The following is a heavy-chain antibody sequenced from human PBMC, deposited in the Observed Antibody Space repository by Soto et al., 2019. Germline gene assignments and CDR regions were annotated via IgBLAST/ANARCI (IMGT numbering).Heavy chain of an antibody. Sequence: EVQLVESGGGLVQPGGSLRLSCAASGFTFSTCWMMWVRRAPGKGLEWVGNINQDGSERYYVDSVKGRFTVSRDNAKNSLYLQMNSLGAEDTAVYYCVKDNRGSYWGQGTLVTVSS. J-gene: IGHJ4*02. CDR1: GFTFSTCW. CDR3: VKDNRGSY. CDR2: INQDGSER. V-gene: IGHV3-7*01. D-gene: IGHD3-10*01.